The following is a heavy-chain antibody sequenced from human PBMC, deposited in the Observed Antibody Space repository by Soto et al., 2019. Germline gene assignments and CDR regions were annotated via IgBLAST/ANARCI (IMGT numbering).Heavy chain of an antibody. CDR2: IIPLLNIP. CDR1: GGTFSRNT. Sequence: QVQLVQSGAEVKKPGSSVKVSCKASGGTFSRNTISWVRQAPGQGLEWMGRIIPLLNIPNYAQNFQGRVMMTADRSTTTVYMEVSSLKSEDTAVYYCARDRGLVSAVGGKMVNHYGLDVWGHGTTVTVSS. D-gene: IGHD3-10*01. V-gene: IGHV1-69*08. CDR3: ARDRGLVSAVGGKMVNHYGLDV. J-gene: IGHJ6*02.